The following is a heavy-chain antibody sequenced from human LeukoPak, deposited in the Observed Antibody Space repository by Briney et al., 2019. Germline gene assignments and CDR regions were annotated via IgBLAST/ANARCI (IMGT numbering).Heavy chain of an antibody. V-gene: IGHV4-59*01. CDR3: ARDPSGSYYLSGAFDI. J-gene: IGHJ3*02. CDR2: IYYSGST. CDR1: GGPISTYY. D-gene: IGHD1-26*01. Sequence: KTSETLSLTCTVSGGPISTYYWSWIRQPPGKGLEWIGYIYYSGSTNYNPSLKGRVTISVDTSKNQFSLKLSSVTAADTAVYYCARDPSGSYYLSGAFDIWGQGTMVTVSS.